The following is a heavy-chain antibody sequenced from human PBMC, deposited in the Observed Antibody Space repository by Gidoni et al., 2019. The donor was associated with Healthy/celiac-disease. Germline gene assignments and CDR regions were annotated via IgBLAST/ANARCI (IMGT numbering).Heavy chain of an antibody. D-gene: IGHD6-13*01. J-gene: IGHJ3*02. CDR1: GFTFSSYS. Sequence: EVQLVESGGGLVQHGGSLRLSGAAPGFTFSSYSMNWVRQAPGKGLEWVSYISSSSSTIHYADSVKSRFTNSRDNAKNSLYLQSNSLRAEDTAVYYCARSIAAAGYAFDIWGQGTMVTVSS. CDR2: ISSSSSTI. V-gene: IGHV3-48*01. CDR3: ARSIAAAGYAFDI.